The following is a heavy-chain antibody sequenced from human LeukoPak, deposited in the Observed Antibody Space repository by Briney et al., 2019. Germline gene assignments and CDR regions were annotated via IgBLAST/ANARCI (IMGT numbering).Heavy chain of an antibody. J-gene: IGHJ5*02. CDR2: IYTSGST. CDR3: ARGSGYTYGYPFDP. Sequence: SETLSLTCTVSAGSIISYYWSWIRQPAGKGLEWIGRIYTSGSTNYNPSLTSRVTMSVDTSKNQFSLKLSSVTAADTAVYYCARGSGYTYGYPFDPWGQGTLVTVSS. V-gene: IGHV4-4*07. CDR1: AGSIISYY. D-gene: IGHD5-18*01.